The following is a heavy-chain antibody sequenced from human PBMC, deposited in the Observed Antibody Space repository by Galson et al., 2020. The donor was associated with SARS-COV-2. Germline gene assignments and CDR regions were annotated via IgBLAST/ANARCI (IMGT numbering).Heavy chain of an antibody. D-gene: IGHD3-10*01. CDR1: GYTFTDYY. V-gene: IGHV1-2*02. CDR2: INPHSGAT. CDR3: ARVGSGDEFDF. J-gene: IGHJ4*02. Sequence: ASVKVSCKASGYTFTDYYLHWVRQAPGQGLEWMGWINPHSGATNYAQIFQGRVTMTRDTSISTAYMELRRLTSDDTAVYYCARVGSGDEFDFWGQGTLVTVSS.